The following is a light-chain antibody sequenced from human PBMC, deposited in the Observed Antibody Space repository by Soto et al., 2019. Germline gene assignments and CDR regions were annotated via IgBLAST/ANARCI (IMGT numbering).Light chain of an antibody. J-gene: IGKJ2*01. CDR1: QSVSSSS. CDR3: QQYGSSRVT. Sequence: EIVLTQSPGTLSLSPGERATLSCRASQSVSSSSLAWYQQKRGQAPRLLIHDASSRATGIPDRFSGSGSGTDFTLTISRLEPEDFAVYYCQQYGSSRVTFGQGTKLEIK. V-gene: IGKV3-20*01. CDR2: DAS.